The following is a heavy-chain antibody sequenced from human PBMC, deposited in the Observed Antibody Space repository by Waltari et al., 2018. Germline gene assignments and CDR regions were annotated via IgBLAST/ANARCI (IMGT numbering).Heavy chain of an antibody. CDR3: ARIEGGYFDY. D-gene: IGHD3-16*01. Sequence: QVQLVQSGAEVKKPGSSVKVSCKASGGPFSRYSISRVRQAPGQGLEWMGRIIPILGIANYAQKFQGRVTITADKSTSTAYMELSSLRSEDTAVYYCARIEGGYFDYWGQGTLVTVSS. CDR2: IIPILGIA. V-gene: IGHV1-69*09. J-gene: IGHJ4*02. CDR1: GGPFSRYS.